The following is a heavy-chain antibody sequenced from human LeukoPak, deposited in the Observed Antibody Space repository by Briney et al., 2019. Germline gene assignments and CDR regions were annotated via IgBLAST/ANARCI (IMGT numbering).Heavy chain of an antibody. CDR2: ISSSSSYI. V-gene: IGHV3-21*01. Sequence: GGALRLSCAASGITFSSYSMNWVRQAPGKGLELVSSISSSSSYIYYADSVKGRFTISRDNAKNSLYLQMSSLRAEDTAVYYCAKAQGPYSSSWYYFDYWGQGTLVTVSS. J-gene: IGHJ4*02. D-gene: IGHD6-13*01. CDR1: GITFSSYS. CDR3: AKAQGPYSSSWYYFDY.